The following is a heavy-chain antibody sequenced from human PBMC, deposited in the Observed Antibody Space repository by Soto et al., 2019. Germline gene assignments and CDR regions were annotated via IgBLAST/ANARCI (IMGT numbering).Heavy chain of an antibody. CDR2: ISHDGSNK. Sequence: PGGSLRLSCAASGFTFSSYGMHWVRQAPGKGLEWVAVISHDGSNKSYGDSVKGRFTISRDNSKNTLYVQMNSLRAEDTGVYYCARGAAAAGTDWFDAWGQGTPVTLSS. CDR1: GFTFSSYG. V-gene: IGHV3-30*03. CDR3: ARGAAAAGTDWFDA. D-gene: IGHD6-13*01. J-gene: IGHJ5*02.